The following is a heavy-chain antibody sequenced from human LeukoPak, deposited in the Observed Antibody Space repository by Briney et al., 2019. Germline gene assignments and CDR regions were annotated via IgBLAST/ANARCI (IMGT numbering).Heavy chain of an antibody. D-gene: IGHD1-1*01. J-gene: IGHJ4*02. CDR3: ARPKLEPYHFDY. CDR2: INPNSGGA. V-gene: IGHV1-2*02. Sequence: ASVKVSCKASGYTFTGYYMHWVRQAPGQGLEWMGWINPNSGGANYAQKFQGRVTMTRDTSISTAYMELSRLRSDDTAVYYCARPKLEPYHFDYWGQGTLVTVSS. CDR1: GYTFTGYY.